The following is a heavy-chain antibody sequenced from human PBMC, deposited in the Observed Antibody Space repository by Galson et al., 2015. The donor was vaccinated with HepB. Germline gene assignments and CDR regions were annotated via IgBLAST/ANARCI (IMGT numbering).Heavy chain of an antibody. Sequence: SVKVSCKASGYTFTGYYLHWVRQAPGQGLEWMGRINPNSGVTNYAQKFQGRVTMTSDTSITTAYMDLSRLRSDDTALYFCARILRLGSGSRTDFDYWGQGTLVTVSS. J-gene: IGHJ4*02. V-gene: IGHV1-2*06. CDR1: GYTFTGYY. CDR3: ARILRLGSGSRTDFDY. CDR2: INPNSGVT. D-gene: IGHD3-22*01.